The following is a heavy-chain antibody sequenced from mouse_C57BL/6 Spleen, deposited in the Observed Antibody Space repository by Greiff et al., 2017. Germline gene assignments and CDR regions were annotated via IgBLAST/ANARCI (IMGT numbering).Heavy chain of an antibody. D-gene: IGHD2-4*01. CDR1: GFSLTSYG. Sequence: QVQLKESGPGLVQPSQSLSITCTVSGFSLTSYGVHWVRQSPGKGLEWLGVIWRGGSTDYNAAFMSRLSITKDNSKNQVFFKMNSLQADDTARYYYRLYDYENWYFDVWGTGTTVTVSS. CDR3: RLYDYENWYFDV. J-gene: IGHJ1*03. CDR2: IWRGGST. V-gene: IGHV2-5*01.